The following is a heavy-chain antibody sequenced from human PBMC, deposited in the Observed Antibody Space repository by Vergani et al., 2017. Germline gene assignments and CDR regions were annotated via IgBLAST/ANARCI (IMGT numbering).Heavy chain of an antibody. CDR1: GYTLTELS. V-gene: IGHV1-24*01. D-gene: IGHD3-10*01. CDR2: FDPEDGET. CDR3: ARDRGIYYGSGKVGWFDP. J-gene: IGHJ5*02. Sequence: QVQLVQSGAEVKKPGASVKVSCKVSGYTLTELSMHWVRQAPGKGLEWMGGFDPEDGETIYAQKFQGRVTMTEDTSTDTAYMELSSLRSEDTAVYYWARDRGIYYGSGKVGWFDPWGQGTLVTVSS.